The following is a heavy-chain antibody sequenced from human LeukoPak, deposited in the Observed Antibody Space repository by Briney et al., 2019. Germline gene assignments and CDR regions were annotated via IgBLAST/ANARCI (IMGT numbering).Heavy chain of an antibody. J-gene: IGHJ4*02. V-gene: IGHV4-59*01. D-gene: IGHD3-22*01. CDR2: IYYSGST. CDR1: GGSISSYY. CDR3: ARVTGYMIEGYLDY. Sequence: SETLSLTCTVSGGSISSYYWSWIRQPPGKGLEWIGYIYYSGSTNYNPSLKSRVTISVDTSKNQFSLKLRSVTAADTAVYYCARVTGYMIEGYLDYWGQGTLVTVSS.